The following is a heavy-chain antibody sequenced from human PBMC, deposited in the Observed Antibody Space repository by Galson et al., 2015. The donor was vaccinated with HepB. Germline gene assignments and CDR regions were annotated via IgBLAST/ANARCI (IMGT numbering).Heavy chain of an antibody. D-gene: IGHD2-2*01. J-gene: IGHJ5*02. CDR3: GRGASTPYCSSTSCYLWFDP. CDR1: GGSFSGYY. CDR2: INHSGST. Sequence: SETLSLTCAVYGGSFSGYYWIWIRQPPGKGRGWIGEINHSGSTNYNPSLKSRVTISVDTSKNQFSLKLNSVTAADTAVYYCGRGASTPYCSSTSCYLWFDPWGQGTLVTVSS. V-gene: IGHV4-34*01.